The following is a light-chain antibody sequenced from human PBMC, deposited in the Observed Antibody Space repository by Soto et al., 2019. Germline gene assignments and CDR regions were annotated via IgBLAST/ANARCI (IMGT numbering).Light chain of an antibody. V-gene: IGKV3-20*01. CDR2: GAS. J-gene: IGKJ4*01. Sequence: EIVLTQSPGTLSLSPGERATLSCRASQSVSSSYLAWSQQKPGQAPRLLIYGASSRATGIPDRFSGSGSGTDFTLTISRLEPEDFAVYYCQQDGSSPLTFGGGTKVEIK. CDR3: QQDGSSPLT. CDR1: QSVSSSY.